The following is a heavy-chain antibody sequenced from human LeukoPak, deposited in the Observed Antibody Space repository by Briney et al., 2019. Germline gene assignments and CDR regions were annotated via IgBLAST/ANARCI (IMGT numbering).Heavy chain of an antibody. Sequence: GGSLRLSCVASGFTFSSYGMHWVRQAPGKGLEGVAVISYDGSNKYYADSVKGRFTISRDNSKNTLYLQMNSLRAEDTAVYYCAKDLYVDIVATARNTKYYYYGMDVWGKGTTVTVSS. D-gene: IGHD5-12*01. CDR2: ISYDGSNK. V-gene: IGHV3-30*18. CDR1: GFTFSSYG. CDR3: AKDLYVDIVATARNTKYYYYGMDV. J-gene: IGHJ6*04.